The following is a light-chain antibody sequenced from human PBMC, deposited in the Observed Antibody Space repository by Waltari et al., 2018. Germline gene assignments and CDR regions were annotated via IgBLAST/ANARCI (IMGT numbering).Light chain of an antibody. V-gene: IGLV2-14*03. CDR1: SSDVGGYNY. Sequence: QSALTQPASVSGSPGQSITISCTGTSSDVGGYNYVSWYQQYPGKAPQLILDDVTFRPSGVSNRFSGSKSADTASLSISGLQAEDEAEYYCSSNTDNNTLVFGGGTKVTVL. J-gene: IGLJ2*01. CDR2: DVT. CDR3: SSNTDNNTLV.